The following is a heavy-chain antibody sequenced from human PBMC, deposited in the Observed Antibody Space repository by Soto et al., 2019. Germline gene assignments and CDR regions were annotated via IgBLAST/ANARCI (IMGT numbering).Heavy chain of an antibody. CDR3: ARDEPIPNAFDF. CDR1: GFTFSSYG. D-gene: IGHD2-21*01. V-gene: IGHV3-30*03. Sequence: GGSLRLSCAASGFTFSSYGMHWVRQAPGKGLEWVAVISYDGSNKYYADSVKGRFTISRDNAKNTLYLQMNSLRAEDTAVYYCARDEPIPNAFDFSGQGIIVTVSS. J-gene: IGHJ3*01. CDR2: ISYDGSNK.